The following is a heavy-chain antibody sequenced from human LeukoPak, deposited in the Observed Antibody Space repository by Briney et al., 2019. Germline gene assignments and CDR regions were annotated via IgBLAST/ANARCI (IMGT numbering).Heavy chain of an antibody. CDR3: STADPEYTGSYWRQGGTFDI. CDR2: IIIKNEKT. V-gene: IGHV1-18*01. D-gene: IGHD1-26*01. J-gene: IGHJ3*02. Sequence: ASVKVSCKASGYTFNNYVINWVRQAPGQGLEWMGLIIIKNEKTKYAEKVRDRLTMTTDTSTNTAYMELRSLKFDDTAVYWASTADPEYTGSYWRQGGTFDIWGQGTMVTVSS. CDR1: GYTFNNYV.